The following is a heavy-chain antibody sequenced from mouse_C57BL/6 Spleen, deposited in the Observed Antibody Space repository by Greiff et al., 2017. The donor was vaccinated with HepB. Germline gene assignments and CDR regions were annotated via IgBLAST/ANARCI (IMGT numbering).Heavy chain of an antibody. CDR2: IYPRSGNT. Sequence: QVQLQQSGAELARPGASVKLSCKASGYTFTSYGISWVKQRTGQGLEWIGEIYPRSGNTYYNEKFKGKATLTADKSSSTAYMELRSLTSEDSAVYFCARGVGLRRWFAYWGQGTLVTVSA. V-gene: IGHV1-81*01. J-gene: IGHJ3*01. CDR3: ARGVGLRRWFAY. D-gene: IGHD2-4*01. CDR1: GYTFTSYG.